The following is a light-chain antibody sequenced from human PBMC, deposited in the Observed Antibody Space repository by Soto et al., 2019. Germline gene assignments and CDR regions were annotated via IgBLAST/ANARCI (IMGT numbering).Light chain of an antibody. V-gene: IGKV3-15*01. CDR2: DSS. J-gene: IGKJ5*01. CDR1: ESVSSH. Sequence: EIVMTQATAYLSVSAGQRETLSCRASESVSSHLSWYQQKPGQAPRLLIYDSSTRATGIPARFSGSESGTEFTLTISSLQSEDFAVYYCHHYHNWPMTFGQGTRREIK. CDR3: HHYHNWPMT.